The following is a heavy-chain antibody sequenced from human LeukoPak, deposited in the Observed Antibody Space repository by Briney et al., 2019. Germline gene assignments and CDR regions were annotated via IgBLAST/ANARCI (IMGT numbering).Heavy chain of an antibody. D-gene: IGHD5-18*01. Sequence: SETLSLTCTVSGVSISSYHWSWIRQPAGKGLEWIGRVHTSGTTNYNPSLKSRVTMPVDTSKNQLSLMLTSVTAADTAVYYCARDGLYSYGYSYFDYWGQGTLVTVSS. CDR3: ARDGLYSYGYSYFDY. CDR2: VHTSGTT. J-gene: IGHJ4*02. V-gene: IGHV4-4*07. CDR1: GVSISSYH.